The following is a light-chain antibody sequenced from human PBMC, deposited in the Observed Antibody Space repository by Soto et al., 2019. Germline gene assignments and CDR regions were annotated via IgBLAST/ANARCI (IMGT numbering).Light chain of an antibody. J-gene: IGLJ1*01. V-gene: IGLV2-14*01. CDR3: TSYSSSDIFYV. Sequence: QSALTQPPSASGFPGQSITISCTGTSSDVGAYDYVSWYQHHPGKAPKLLIYQVTNRPSRVSNRFSGSKSGNTASLTISGLQADDEADYYCTSYSSSDIFYVFGTGTKLTVL. CDR2: QVT. CDR1: SSDVGAYDY.